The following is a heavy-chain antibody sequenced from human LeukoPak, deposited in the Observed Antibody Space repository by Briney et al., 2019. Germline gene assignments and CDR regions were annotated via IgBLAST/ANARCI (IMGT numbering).Heavy chain of an antibody. D-gene: IGHD3-10*01. CDR1: GFTLSSYG. Sequence: PGRSLRFTCAASGFTLSSYGMHWVRQAPGKGLEWVAVISYDGSNKYYADSVKGRFTISRDNSKNTLYLQMNSLRAEDTAVYYCAKLSVVRGVIGAYWGQGTLVTVSS. CDR3: AKLSVVRGVIGAY. V-gene: IGHV3-30*18. J-gene: IGHJ4*02. CDR2: ISYDGSNK.